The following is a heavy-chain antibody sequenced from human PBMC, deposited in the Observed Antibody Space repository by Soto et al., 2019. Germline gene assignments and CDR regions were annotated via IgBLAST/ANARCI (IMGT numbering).Heavy chain of an antibody. J-gene: IGHJ5*02. CDR3: APVHNSTYSALRPRFDH. CDR1: GYTFTSYG. Sequence: ASVKVSCKASGYTFTSYGISWVRQAPGQGLEWMGWISAYNGNTNYAQKLQGRVTMTTDTSTSTAYMELRSLRSDDTAVYYCAPVHNSTYSALRPRFDHWGQGTLGTVSS. D-gene: IGHD1-1*01. V-gene: IGHV1-18*04. CDR2: ISAYNGNT.